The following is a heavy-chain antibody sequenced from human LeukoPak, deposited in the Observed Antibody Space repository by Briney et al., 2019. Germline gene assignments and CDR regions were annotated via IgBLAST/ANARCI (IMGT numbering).Heavy chain of an antibody. D-gene: IGHD6-19*01. CDR2: ISGSGGST. CDR3: AKDIRGIAVAGTTDY. J-gene: IGHJ4*02. CDR1: GFTFSSYW. V-gene: IGHV3-23*01. Sequence: GGSLRLSCAASGFTFSSYWMSWVRQAPGKGLEWVSAISGSGGSTYYADSVKGRFTISRDNSKNTLYLQMNSLRAEDTAVYYCAKDIRGIAVAGTTDYWGQGTLVTVSS.